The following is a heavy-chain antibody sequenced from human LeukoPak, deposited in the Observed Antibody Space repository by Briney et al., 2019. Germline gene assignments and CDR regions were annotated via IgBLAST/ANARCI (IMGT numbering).Heavy chain of an antibody. D-gene: IGHD2-2*01. CDR1: GGSISSSSYY. J-gene: IGHJ4*02. CDR2: IYYSGSS. Sequence: SETLSLTCTVSGGSISSSSYYWGWIRQPPGKGLEWIGSIYYSGSSYYNPSLKSRVTISVDTSKNQFSLKLSSVTAADTAVYYCARLRGSSIVVVPAAIDYWGQGTLVTVSS. V-gene: IGHV4-39*01. CDR3: ARLRGSSIVVVPAAIDY.